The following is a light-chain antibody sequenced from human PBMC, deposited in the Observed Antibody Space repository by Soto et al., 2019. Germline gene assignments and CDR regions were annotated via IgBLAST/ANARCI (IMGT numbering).Light chain of an antibody. CDR2: KAS. J-gene: IGKJ4*01. CDR3: QQYNSYPVT. Sequence: DIPLTQSSSTLSASVVARVTHTGRASQSISSWLAWYQQKPGKAPKLLIYKASSLESGVPSRFSGSGAGTEFTLTLSSLQSDDFATYYCQQYNSYPVTLGGGTKVDIK. V-gene: IGKV1-5*03. CDR1: QSISSW.